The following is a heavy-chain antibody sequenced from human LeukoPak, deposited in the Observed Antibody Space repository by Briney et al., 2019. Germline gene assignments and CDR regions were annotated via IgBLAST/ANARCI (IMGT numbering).Heavy chain of an antibody. V-gene: IGHV3-20*04. CDR2: INWNGGST. J-gene: IGHJ4*02. CDR1: GFTFDDCG. CDR3: ARVPTIEGYFDY. D-gene: IGHD1-26*01. Sequence: GGSLRLSCAASGFTFDDCGMSLVRQAPGKGLEWVSGINWNGGSTGYADSVKGRFTISRDNAKNSLYLQMNSLRAEDTALYYCARVPTIEGYFDYWGQGTLVTVSS.